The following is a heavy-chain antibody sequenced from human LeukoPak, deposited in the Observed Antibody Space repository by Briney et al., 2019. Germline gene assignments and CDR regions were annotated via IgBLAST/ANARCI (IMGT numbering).Heavy chain of an antibody. D-gene: IGHD1-26*01. Sequence: GGSLRLSCAGSGFTFSSYWMSWVRQAPGKGLEWVANIKKDGNEKYYVDSVKGRFTISRDNSKNTLYLQMNSLRAEDTAVYYCARDIGIEGYYGWELPAYFDYWGQGTLVTVSS. CDR2: IKKDGNEK. V-gene: IGHV3-7*01. J-gene: IGHJ4*02. CDR1: GFTFSSYW. CDR3: ARDIGIEGYYGWELPAYFDY.